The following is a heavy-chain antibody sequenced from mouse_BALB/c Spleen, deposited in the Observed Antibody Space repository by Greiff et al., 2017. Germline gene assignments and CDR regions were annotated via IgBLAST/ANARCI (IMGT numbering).Heavy chain of an antibody. D-gene: IGHD2-1*01. CDR2: ISDGGSYT. V-gene: IGHV5-4*02. CDR1: GFTFSDYY. CDR3: AREGKAPLDY. J-gene: IGHJ2*01. Sequence: EVHLVESGGGLVKPGGSLKLSCAASGFTFSDYYMYWVRQTPEKRLEWVATISDGGSYTYYPDSVKGRFTISRDNAKNNLYLQMSSLKSEDTAMYYCAREGKAPLDYWGQGTTLKVSS.